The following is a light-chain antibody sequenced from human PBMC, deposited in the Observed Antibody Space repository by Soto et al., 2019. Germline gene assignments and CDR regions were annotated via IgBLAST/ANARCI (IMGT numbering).Light chain of an antibody. CDR3: QQYNNWPLT. CDR2: GAS. CDR1: QGVSSN. Sequence: IVLTQSPATLSVSPGERATLSCRASQGVSSNLAWHQQRPGQAPRLLIYGASTRATGVPARFSGGGSGTEFTLTITSLQSEDFAVYWCQQYNNWPLTFGPGTKVD. V-gene: IGKV3D-15*01. J-gene: IGKJ3*01.